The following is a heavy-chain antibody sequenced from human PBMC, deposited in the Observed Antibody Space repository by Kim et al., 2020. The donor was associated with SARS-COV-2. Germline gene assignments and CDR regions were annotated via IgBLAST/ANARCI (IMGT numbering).Heavy chain of an antibody. V-gene: IGHV3-30-3*01. Sequence: GGSLRLSCAASGFTFSSYAMHWVRQAPGKGLEWVAVISYDGSNKYYADSVKGRFTISRDNSKNTLYLQMNSLRAEDTAVYYCASGPLYRLLCRYWGQGTLVTVSS. CDR2: ISYDGSNK. J-gene: IGHJ4*02. CDR3: ASGPLYRLLCRY. D-gene: IGHD2-2*01. CDR1: GFTFSSYA.